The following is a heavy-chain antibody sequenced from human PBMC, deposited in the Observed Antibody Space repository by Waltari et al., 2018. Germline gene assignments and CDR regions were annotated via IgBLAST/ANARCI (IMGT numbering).Heavy chain of an antibody. J-gene: IGHJ4*02. CDR2: IYYSGST. CDR1: GGSISSSSYY. CDR3: ATHSSGWSIDY. Sequence: QLQLQESGPGLVKPSETLSLTCTVSGGSISSSSYYWGWIRQPPGKGLEWIGRIYYSGSTYYNPALKSRGTISVDTSKNQFSRKLSSVTAADTAVYYCATHSSGWSIDYWGQGTLVTVSS. D-gene: IGHD6-19*01. V-gene: IGHV4-39*01.